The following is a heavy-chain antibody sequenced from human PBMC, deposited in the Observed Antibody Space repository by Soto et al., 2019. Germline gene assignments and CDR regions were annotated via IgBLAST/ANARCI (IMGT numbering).Heavy chain of an antibody. D-gene: IGHD3-22*01. CDR2: FYYAGTT. V-gene: IGHV4-61*01. CDR3: ARLGAYYQALDS. J-gene: IGHJ4*02. CDR1: GGSVSSGNYY. Sequence: SETLSLTCTVSGGSVSSGNYYWSWIRQPPGKGLEWIGYFYYAGTTTYHPSLKSRVTISIDTSKNEVSLKLTSVTAADTAVYYCARLGAYYQALDSWGQGTLVTVSS.